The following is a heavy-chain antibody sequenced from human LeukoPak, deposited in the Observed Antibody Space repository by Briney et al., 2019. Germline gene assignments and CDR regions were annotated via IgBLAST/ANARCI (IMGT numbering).Heavy chain of an antibody. D-gene: IGHD2-2*01. Sequence: ASVKVSCKASGGTFSSYAINWVRQATGQGLEWMGWMNPNSGNTGYAQKFQGRVTITRNTSISTAYMELSSLRSEDTAVYYCARRYCSSTSCYPDYWGQGTLVTVSS. CDR3: ARRYCSSTSCYPDY. J-gene: IGHJ4*02. CDR2: MNPNSGNT. V-gene: IGHV1-8*03. CDR1: GGTFSSYA.